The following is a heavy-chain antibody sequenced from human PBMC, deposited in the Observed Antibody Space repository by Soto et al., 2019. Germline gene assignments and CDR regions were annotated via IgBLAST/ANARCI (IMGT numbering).Heavy chain of an antibody. CDR2: INQGGSET. J-gene: IGHJ1*01. CDR3: ARDGPIQQRGRSYQF. Sequence: PGGSLRLSCPASGFPFTVFWMSWVRRVPGKGLEWLANINQGGSETYYVDSVKGRFTISRDNAANLVYLEMNSLRAEDTAVYYCARDGPIQQRGRSYQFWGQGTLVTVSS. D-gene: IGHD5-18*01. V-gene: IGHV3-7*01. CDR1: GFPFTVFW.